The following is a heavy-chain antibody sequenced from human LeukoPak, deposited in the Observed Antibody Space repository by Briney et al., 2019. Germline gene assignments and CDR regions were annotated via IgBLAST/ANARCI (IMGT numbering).Heavy chain of an antibody. J-gene: IGHJ4*02. Sequence: SETLSLTCAVYGGSFSGYYWSWIRQPPGKGQEWIGEINHSGSTNYNPSLKSRVTISVDTSKNQFSLKLSSVTAADTAVYYCARASRGYLAYWGQGTLVTVSS. CDR2: INHSGST. CDR1: GGSFSGYY. CDR3: ARASRGYLAY. V-gene: IGHV4-34*01.